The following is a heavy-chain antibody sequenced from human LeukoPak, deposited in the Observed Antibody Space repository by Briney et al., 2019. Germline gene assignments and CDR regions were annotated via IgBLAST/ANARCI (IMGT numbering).Heavy chain of an antibody. J-gene: IGHJ4*02. CDR3: ARVICDYVWGSYRCHFDY. D-gene: IGHD3-16*02. V-gene: IGHV3-7*01. CDR1: GFTFSSYW. CDR2: IKEDGSHL. Sequence: GGSLRLSCATSGFTFSSYWMGWVRQAPGKGLQWVGNIKEDGSHLYYLDSVKGRFTISRDNARNSLHLQMNSLRAEDTAVYFCARVICDYVWGSYRCHFDYWGQGTLVSVSS.